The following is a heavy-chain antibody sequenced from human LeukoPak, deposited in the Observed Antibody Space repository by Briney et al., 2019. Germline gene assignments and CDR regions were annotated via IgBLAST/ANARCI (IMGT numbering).Heavy chain of an antibody. CDR1: GGTFSSYA. J-gene: IGHJ4*02. V-gene: IGHV1-69*05. CDR2: IIPIFGTA. CDR3: ARGQRYDSSGYSDY. D-gene: IGHD3-22*01. Sequence: SVTVSCKASGGTFSSYAISWVRQAPGQGLEWMGGIIPIFGTANYAQKFQGRVTITTDESTSTVYMELSSLRSEDTAVYYCARGQRYDSSGYSDYWGQGTLVTVSS.